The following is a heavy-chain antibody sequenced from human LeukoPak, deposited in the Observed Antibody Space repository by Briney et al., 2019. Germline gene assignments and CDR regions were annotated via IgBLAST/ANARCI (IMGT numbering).Heavy chain of an antibody. J-gene: IGHJ3*02. CDR1: GGSISSGGYY. Sequence: SETLSLTCTVSGGSISSGGYYWSWIRQHPGKGLEWIGYIYYSGSTNYNPSLKSRVTISVDTSKNQFSLKLSSVTAADTAVYYCAREKVGATSDAFDIWGQGTMVTVSS. V-gene: IGHV4-61*08. D-gene: IGHD1-26*01. CDR3: AREKVGATSDAFDI. CDR2: IYYSGST.